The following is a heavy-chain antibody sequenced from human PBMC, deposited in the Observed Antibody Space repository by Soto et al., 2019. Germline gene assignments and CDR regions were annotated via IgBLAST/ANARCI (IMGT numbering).Heavy chain of an antibody. CDR2: ISPFGTP. V-gene: IGHV4-30-2*01. J-gene: IGHJ5*02. CDR3: PRVVLA. CDR1: GSSVSNGCYS. Sequence: TLSLTSSVSGSSVSNGCYSWSWIRQPPGKGLEWIGFISPFGTPDYNPSLKSRVTISVDRSKNHISLELSSVTAADTAVYYCPRVVLAWGPGTLVTVSS.